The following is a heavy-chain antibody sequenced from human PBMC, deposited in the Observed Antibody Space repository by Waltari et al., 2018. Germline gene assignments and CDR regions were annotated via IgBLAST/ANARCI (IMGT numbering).Heavy chain of an antibody. V-gene: IGHV3-7*01. Sequence: EVQLVEFGGVLVQPGGSLRLSCVVSGFTFSSSWLDWVRQAPGKGLEWLATINPGGSGKYYVDSVKGRFTVSRDNAKNSLYLQMSSLRVEDTAVYYCTTDRWFGYFDYWGQGTLVTVSS. D-gene: IGHD3-10*01. CDR1: GFTFSSSW. CDR2: INPGGSGK. J-gene: IGHJ4*02. CDR3: TTDRWFGYFDY.